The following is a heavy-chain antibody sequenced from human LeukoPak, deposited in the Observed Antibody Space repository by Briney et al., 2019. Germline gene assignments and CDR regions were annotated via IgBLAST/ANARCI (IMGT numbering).Heavy chain of an antibody. CDR2: IYYSGST. D-gene: IGHD3-10*02. Sequence: SETLSLTCTVSGGSISSHYWSWIRQPPGKGLEWIGYIYYSGSTNYNPSLKSRVTISVDTSKNQFSLKLSSVTAADTAVYYCGRVVNLFGEWNFDYWGQGTLVTVSS. CDR1: GGSISSHY. J-gene: IGHJ4*02. CDR3: GRVVNLFGEWNFDY. V-gene: IGHV4-59*11.